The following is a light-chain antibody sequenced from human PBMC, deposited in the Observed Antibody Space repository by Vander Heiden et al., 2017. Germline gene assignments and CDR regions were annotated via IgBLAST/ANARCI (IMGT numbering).Light chain of an antibody. J-gene: IGKJ2*01. Sequence: DIQMTQSPSSLSASVGDRATITCRASQSISSYLNWYQQKPGKAPKLLIYAASSLQSGVPSRFSGSGSGTVFTLTISSLQPEDVAAYYCQQSDITPHTFGQGTKLEIK. CDR3: QQSDITPHT. CDR2: AAS. CDR1: QSISSY. V-gene: IGKV1-39*01.